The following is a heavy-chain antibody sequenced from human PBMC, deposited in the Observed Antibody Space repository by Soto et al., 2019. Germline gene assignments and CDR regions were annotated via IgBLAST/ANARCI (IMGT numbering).Heavy chain of an antibody. CDR2: IFWDDDK. CDR1: GFSLSTSGVG. D-gene: IGHD3-10*01. V-gene: IGHV2-5*02. J-gene: IGHJ3*01. Sequence: QITLKESGPTLVKPTQTLTLTCTFSGFSLSTSGVGVGWIRQPPGKALEWLALIFWDDDKRYSPSLKSRLTITKDTYKNQVVLTMTNMDPVDTGTYYCAQGVNAHGGVSDAFDVWGQGTMVTVSS. CDR3: AQGVNAHGGVSDAFDV.